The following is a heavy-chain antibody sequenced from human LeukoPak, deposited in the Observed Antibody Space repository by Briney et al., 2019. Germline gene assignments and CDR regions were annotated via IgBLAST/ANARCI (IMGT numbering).Heavy chain of an antibody. CDR2: ISANNGNT. Sequence: SVKVFCKASGYTFSSHGITWVRQPHGQGLKWMGWISANNGNTNYAQKRQGRVTVTTDTSPSIAYMELRSLRSDDTAVYYSAREGTAGSYYFDYWGQGTLVTVSS. V-gene: IGHV1-18*01. CDR1: GYTFSSHG. J-gene: IGHJ4*02. D-gene: IGHD2-15*01. CDR3: AREGTAGSYYFDY.